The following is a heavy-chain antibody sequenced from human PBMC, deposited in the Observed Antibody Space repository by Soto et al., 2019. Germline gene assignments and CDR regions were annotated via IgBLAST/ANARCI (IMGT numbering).Heavy chain of an antibody. Sequence: GGSLRLSCASSGFTFSSYEMNWVRQAPGKGLEWVSYISSSGSTIYYADSVKGRFTISRDNAKNSLYLQMNSLRAEDTAVYYCAGDGLHSDYWGQGTLVTVSS. CDR1: GFTFSSYE. V-gene: IGHV3-48*03. CDR2: ISSSGSTI. CDR3: AGDGLHSDY. J-gene: IGHJ4*02.